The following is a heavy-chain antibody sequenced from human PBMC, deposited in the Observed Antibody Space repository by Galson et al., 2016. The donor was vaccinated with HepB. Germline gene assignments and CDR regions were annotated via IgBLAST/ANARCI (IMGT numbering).Heavy chain of an antibody. CDR1: GDSIGSNSYY. J-gene: IGHJ4*02. V-gene: IGHV4-39*02. CDR2: IYSSGST. Sequence: SETLSLTCTVSGDSIGSNSYYWGWIRQPPGKGLEWIGSIYSSGSTYYNPSLKSRVTISVDTSKNQFSLKLSSVTAADTAVYYCWGDRGGGSCYFRSSIDYWGQGTLVTVSS. D-gene: IGHD2-15*01. CDR3: WGDRGGGSCYFRSSIDY.